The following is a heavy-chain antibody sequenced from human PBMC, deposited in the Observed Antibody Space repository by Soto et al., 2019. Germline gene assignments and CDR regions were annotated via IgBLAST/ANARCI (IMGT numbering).Heavy chain of an antibody. Sequence: QVQLVQSGAEVKKPGASVKVSCKASGYTFTSYYMHWVRQAPGQGLEWMGIINPSGGSTSYAQKFHGRVTMTRDTSTSTVYMELSSLRSEDTAVYYCARDRGGYDSPPVRPNYYFDYWGQGTLVTVSS. V-gene: IGHV1-46*01. D-gene: IGHD5-12*01. CDR3: ARDRGGYDSPPVRPNYYFDY. CDR1: GYTFTSYY. CDR2: INPSGGST. J-gene: IGHJ4*02.